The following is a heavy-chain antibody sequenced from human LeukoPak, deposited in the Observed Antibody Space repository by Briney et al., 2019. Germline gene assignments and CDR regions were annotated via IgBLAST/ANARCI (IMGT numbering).Heavy chain of an antibody. D-gene: IGHD4-23*01. CDR1: GFDFRNYY. V-gene: IGHV3-7*01. CDR3: TRDEGATVATYRFDF. Sequence: GGSVRLSCEASGFDFRNYYMSWVRQAPGKGLEWLANIKYDGTYTNYKDSVKGRLTLSRDNAKSSVYLQMNSLRAEDTAVYYCTRDEGATVATYRFDFWGRGTLVTVSS. J-gene: IGHJ4*02. CDR2: IKYDGTYT.